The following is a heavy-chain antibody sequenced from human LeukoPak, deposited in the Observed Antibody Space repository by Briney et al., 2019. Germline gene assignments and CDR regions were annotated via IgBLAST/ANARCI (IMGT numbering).Heavy chain of an antibody. CDR2: ISGSGGST. V-gene: IGHV3-23*01. CDR1: GFTFSSNA. J-gene: IGHJ5*02. CDR3: AKGSRGYCSSTSCHRLT. Sequence: GGSLRLSCAASGFTFSSNAMSWVRQAPGKGLEWVSAISGSGGSTYYADSVKGRFTISRDNSKNTLYLQMNSLRAEDTAVYYCAKGSRGYCSSTSCHRLTWGQGTLVTVSS. D-gene: IGHD2-2*01.